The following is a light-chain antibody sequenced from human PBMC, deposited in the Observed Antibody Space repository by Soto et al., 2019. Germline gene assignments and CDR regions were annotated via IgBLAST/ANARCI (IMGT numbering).Light chain of an antibody. CDR3: SSYTSTSRV. J-gene: IGLJ2*01. Sequence: QSVLTQPASVSGSPGQSITISCTGTSSDIGANIYVSWYQQHPVKAPKLLIHEVSNRPSGVSNRFSGSKSGNTASLIISGLQAEDEADYYCSSYTSTSRVFGGGTKLTVL. CDR2: EVS. CDR1: SSDIGANIY. V-gene: IGLV2-14*01.